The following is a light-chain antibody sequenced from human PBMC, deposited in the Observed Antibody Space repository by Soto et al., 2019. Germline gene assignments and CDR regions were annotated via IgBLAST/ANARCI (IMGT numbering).Light chain of an antibody. J-gene: IGKJ4*01. CDR1: QTVDTY. Sequence: EIVLTQSPATLSLSPGERATLSCRASQTVDTYLAWYQQKPGQSPILLIYDVSDRATGIPARFSGSGSGTDFTLTISSLEPEDVAVYYCQHRRAWPVTFGGGTSVEIK. CDR2: DVS. CDR3: QHRRAWPVT. V-gene: IGKV3-11*01.